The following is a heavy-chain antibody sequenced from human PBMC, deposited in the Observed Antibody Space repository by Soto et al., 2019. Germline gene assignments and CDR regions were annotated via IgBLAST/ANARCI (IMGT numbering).Heavy chain of an antibody. D-gene: IGHD2-21*01. Sequence: QVQLVQSGAEVKKPGASVRVSCKASGYTFKNYGISWVRQAPGQGLEWVAWISPYNGKTNYAQKFQGRVSVTIDTSTSTAYXXXXXXXXXXXXXXXXXXXXXXXXXXYSQGFGYWGQGARVTVSS. J-gene: IGHJ4*02. V-gene: IGHV1-18*01. CDR2: ISPYNGKT. CDR3: XXXXXXXXXXYSQGFGY. CDR1: GYTFKNYG.